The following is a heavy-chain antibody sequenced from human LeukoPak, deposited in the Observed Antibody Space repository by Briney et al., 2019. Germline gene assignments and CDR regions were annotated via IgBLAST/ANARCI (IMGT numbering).Heavy chain of an antibody. V-gene: IGHV4-59*08. CDR3: ARHTYNSGWYYFDY. Sequence: PSETLSLTCTISGGYISTYYWSWIRQPPGQGLEWIGYVYHSGSTNYYPSLKSRVTIAVDTSKKQFSLRLSSVTAADTAVYYCARHTYNSGWYYFDYWGHGTLVTVSS. J-gene: IGHJ4*01. CDR2: VYHSGST. CDR1: GGYISTYY. D-gene: IGHD6-19*01.